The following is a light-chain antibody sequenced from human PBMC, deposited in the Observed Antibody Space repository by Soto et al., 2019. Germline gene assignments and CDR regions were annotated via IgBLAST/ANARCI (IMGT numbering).Light chain of an antibody. Sequence: QSVLTQPASVSGSPGQSITISCTGISSDVGDYNYVSWYRQYPGKVPKLIIYEVSHRPSGISDRFSGSKSGNTASLTISGLQTEDEADYYCTSYTSTPRVFGGGTQLTVL. CDR3: TSYTSTPRV. CDR1: SSDVGDYNY. CDR2: EVS. V-gene: IGLV2-14*01. J-gene: IGLJ3*02.